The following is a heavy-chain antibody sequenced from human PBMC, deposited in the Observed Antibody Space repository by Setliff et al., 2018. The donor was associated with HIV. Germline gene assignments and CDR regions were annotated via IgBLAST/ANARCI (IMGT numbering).Heavy chain of an antibody. Sequence: GGSLRLSCAVSGFRFDEYGMSWVRQVPGKGLEWVSSISYDSRFIYHADSMKGRFTISRDNAKKLVYLQMNSLRAEDTAIYYCARDRASSGYYARFDHWGQGTLVTVSS. CDR2: ISYDSRFI. J-gene: IGHJ4*02. CDR3: ARDRASSGYYARFDH. V-gene: IGHV3-21*01. CDR1: GFRFDEYG. D-gene: IGHD3-22*01.